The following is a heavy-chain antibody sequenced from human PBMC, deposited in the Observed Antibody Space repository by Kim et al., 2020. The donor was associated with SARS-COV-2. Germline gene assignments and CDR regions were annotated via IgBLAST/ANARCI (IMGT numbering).Heavy chain of an antibody. CDR2: INHSGAI. CDR3: ARGRAGVVPSPVLGRGPYYEYFIMDV. D-gene: IGHD3-3*01. J-gene: IGHJ6*02. Sequence: SETLSLTCAVYGGSFSGYYWSWIRQSPGKGLEWIGEINHSGAISHNPSLKSRLTISMDTSKNQFSLKLTSVTAADTAFYYCARGRAGVVPSPVLGRGPYYEYFIMDVWGHGTAVTVPS. V-gene: IGHV4-34*01. CDR1: GGSFSGYY.